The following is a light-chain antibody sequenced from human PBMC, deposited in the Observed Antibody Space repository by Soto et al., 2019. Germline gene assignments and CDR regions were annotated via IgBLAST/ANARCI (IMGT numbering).Light chain of an antibody. CDR1: QSVSRY. J-gene: IGKJ5*01. V-gene: IGKV3-11*01. CDR3: QQRSNWPPIT. CDR2: DAS. Sequence: EIVLTQSPATLSLSPGERATLSCRASQSVSRYLAWYQQNPGQAPRLLLYDASNRATGIPARFSGSGSGTHFTLTISSLEPEDFAVYYCQQRSNWPPITFGQGTRRESK.